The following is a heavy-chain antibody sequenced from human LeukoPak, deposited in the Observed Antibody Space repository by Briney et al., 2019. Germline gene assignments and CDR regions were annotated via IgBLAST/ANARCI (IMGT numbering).Heavy chain of an antibody. V-gene: IGHV5-51*01. J-gene: IGHJ6*02. CDR3: ARLSLWSGYFYGLDV. CDR2: IYSGDSDT. Sequence: GESLKISCRGSGYTFTNYWIAWVRQRPGKGLEWMGIIYSGDSDTKYSPSFQGQVTISADKSISTTYLQWSSLKASDTGVYYCARLSLWSGYFYGLDVWGHGTTVTVSS. CDR1: GYTFTNYW. D-gene: IGHD3-10*01.